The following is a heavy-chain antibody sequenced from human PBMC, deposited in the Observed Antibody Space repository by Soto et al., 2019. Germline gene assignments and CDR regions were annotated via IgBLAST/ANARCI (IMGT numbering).Heavy chain of an antibody. D-gene: IGHD6-13*01. CDR2: INHSGST. J-gene: IGHJ4*02. CDR1: GGSFSGYY. Sequence: SETLSLTCAVYGGSFSGYYWSWIRQPPGKGLEWIGEINHSGSTNYNPSLKSRVTISVDTSKNQSSLKLSSVTAADTAVYYCTRGRLYSSRLDYWGQGTLVTVSS. V-gene: IGHV4-34*01. CDR3: TRGRLYSSRLDY.